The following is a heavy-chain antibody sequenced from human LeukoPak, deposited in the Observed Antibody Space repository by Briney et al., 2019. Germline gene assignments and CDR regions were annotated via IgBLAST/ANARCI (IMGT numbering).Heavy chain of an antibody. D-gene: IGHD4-17*01. CDR1: GFPFSSYE. CDR2: IDSSGITI. Sequence: GGSLRLSCAGSGFPFSSYEMNWLRQAPGKGLEWVSHIDSSGITIYYGDSVKGRFTISRDNAKNSIYLQMDSLRVEDTAIYYCARDSVGDLHNYWGQGTPVTVSS. CDR3: ARDSVGDLHNY. J-gene: IGHJ4*02. V-gene: IGHV3-48*03.